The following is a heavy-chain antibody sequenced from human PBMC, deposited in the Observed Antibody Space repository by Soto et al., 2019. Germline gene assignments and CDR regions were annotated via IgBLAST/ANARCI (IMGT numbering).Heavy chain of an antibody. V-gene: IGHV1-18*04. D-gene: IGHD2-15*01. CDR1: GYSFAHYG. CDR3: AREEYCTDSSCSRLYYFHYGMDV. J-gene: IGHJ6*02. Sequence: GPEVKNPGASVTVSCKASGYSFAHYGISWVRQAPGQRLEWMGWISGYSGHANYAQKFQGRVTLTTDRSTNTTYMDLRSLRSDDTAVYFCAREEYCTDSSCSRLYYFHYGMDVWGPGTPVTVS. CDR2: ISGYSGHA.